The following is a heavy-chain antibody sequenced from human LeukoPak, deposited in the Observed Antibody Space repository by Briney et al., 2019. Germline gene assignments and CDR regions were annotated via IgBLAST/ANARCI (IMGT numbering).Heavy chain of an antibody. Sequence: GGSLRLSCAASGFTFSSYAMHWVRQAPGKGLEWVAVISYDGSNKYYADSVKGRFTISRDNSKNTLYLQMNSLRVEDTAVYYCARETLGEVWFDYWGQGTLVTVSP. D-gene: IGHD2-8*01. CDR1: GFTFSSYA. CDR2: ISYDGSNK. V-gene: IGHV3-30-3*01. CDR3: ARETLGEVWFDY. J-gene: IGHJ4*02.